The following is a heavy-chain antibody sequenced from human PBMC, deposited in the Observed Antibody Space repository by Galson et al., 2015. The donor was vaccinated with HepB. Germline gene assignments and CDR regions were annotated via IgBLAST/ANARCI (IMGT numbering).Heavy chain of an antibody. V-gene: IGHV3-30*18. J-gene: IGHJ6*03. CDR1: GFTFSSYG. Sequence: SLRLSCAASGFTFSSYGMHWVRQAPGKGLEWVAVISYDGSNKYYADSVKGRFTISRDNSKNTLYLQMNSLRAEDTAVYYCAKDHGCSSTSCYKPRYYYYYYMDVWGKGTTVTVSS. CDR3: AKDHGCSSTSCYKPRYYYYYYMDV. CDR2: ISYDGSNK. D-gene: IGHD2-2*02.